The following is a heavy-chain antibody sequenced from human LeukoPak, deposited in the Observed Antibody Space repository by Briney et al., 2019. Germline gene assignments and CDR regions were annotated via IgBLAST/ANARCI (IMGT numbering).Heavy chain of an antibody. V-gene: IGHV1-2*02. D-gene: IGHD6-19*01. CDR2: INPNSGGT. Sequence: ASVKVSCKAPGYTFTGYYMHWVRQAPGQGLEWMGWINPNSGGTNYAQKFQGRVTMTRDTSISTAYMELSRLRSDDTAVYYCARAVGPYYYYGMDVWGQGTTVTVSS. J-gene: IGHJ6*02. CDR3: ARAVGPYYYYGMDV. CDR1: GYTFTGYY.